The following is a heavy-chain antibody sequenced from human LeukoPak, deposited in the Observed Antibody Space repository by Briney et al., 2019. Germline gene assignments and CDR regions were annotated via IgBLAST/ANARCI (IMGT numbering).Heavy chain of an antibody. D-gene: IGHD2-2*01. Sequence: GGSLRLSCAASGFTFSTYWMNWVRQAPNKGLEWVANIKADGDEKHYVHSVRGRFTTSRDNATNQVFLQMNSLRVDDTAVYYCARGYCDRTDCYGAPDWWGQGTLVTVSS. CDR2: IKADGDEK. CDR3: ARGYCDRTDCYGAPDW. J-gene: IGHJ1*01. V-gene: IGHV3-7*04. CDR1: GFTFSTYW.